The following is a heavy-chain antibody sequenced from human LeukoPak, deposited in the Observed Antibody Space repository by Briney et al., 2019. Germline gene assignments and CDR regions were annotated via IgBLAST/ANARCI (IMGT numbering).Heavy chain of an antibody. CDR2: IYYSGST. CDR3: ARDPSYHGGYFDY. Sequence: SGTLTLTCTVPGGSINSYYWSWIRQPPGKGLEWIGYIYYSGSTNYNPSLKSRVTISVDTSKNQFSLKLSSVLAADTAVYYCARDPSYHGGYFDYWGQGTLVTVFS. CDR1: GGSINSYY. V-gene: IGHV4-59*01. J-gene: IGHJ4*02. D-gene: IGHD2-2*01.